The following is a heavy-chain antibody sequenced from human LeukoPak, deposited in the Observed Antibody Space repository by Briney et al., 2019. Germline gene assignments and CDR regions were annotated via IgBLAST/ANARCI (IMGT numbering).Heavy chain of an antibody. CDR3: AKECSGGTCYQDY. V-gene: IGHV3-23*01. J-gene: IGHJ4*02. CDR2: TTGSGDST. Sequence: QSGGSLRLSCAASGFTFSSYAMSWVRQAPGKGLEWVSATTGSGDSTYYADSVKGRFTISRDNSKNTLYLQMNSLRAEDTAIYYCAKECSGGTCYQDYWGQGALVTVSS. CDR1: GFTFSSYA. D-gene: IGHD2-15*01.